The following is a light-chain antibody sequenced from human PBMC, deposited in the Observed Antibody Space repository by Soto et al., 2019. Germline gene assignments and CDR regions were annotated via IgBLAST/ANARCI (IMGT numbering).Light chain of an antibody. CDR1: TGAVTSSHF. Sequence: QAVVTQEPSLTVSPGGTVTLTCASSTGAVTSSHFPYWFQQKPGQAPRTLIYDTANKHSWTPARFSGSLLGGKAALTLSGAQPEEEADYYCLLCHGGPWVFGGGTKVTVL. CDR3: LLCHGGPWV. J-gene: IGLJ3*02. CDR2: DTA. V-gene: IGLV7-46*01.